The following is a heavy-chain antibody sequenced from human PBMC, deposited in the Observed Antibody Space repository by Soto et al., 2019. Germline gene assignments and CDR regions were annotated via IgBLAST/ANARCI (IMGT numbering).Heavy chain of an antibody. CDR1: GDSVSNNRAT. CDR3: ARDPPDFNSGFDF. D-gene: IGHD1-26*01. CDR2: TYYRSKWIS. J-gene: IGHJ4*02. Sequence: LTCAISGDSVSNNRATWNWIRQSPSGGLEWLGRTYYRSKWISDYAMSVKSRISINPDTSKNLISLHLNSVTPEDTAVYYCARDPPDFNSGFDFWGQGAPVTV. V-gene: IGHV6-1*01.